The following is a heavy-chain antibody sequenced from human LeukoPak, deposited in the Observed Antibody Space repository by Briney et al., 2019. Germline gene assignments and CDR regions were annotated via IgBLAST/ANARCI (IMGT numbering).Heavy chain of an antibody. Sequence: RASVKVSCKASGYTLTGYYMHWVRQAPGQGLEWMGWINPNSGGTNYAQKFQGRVTMTRDTSISTAYMELSRLRSDDTAVYYCARDIKSAIAPYYYDSSGYLFYYWGQGTLVTVSS. CDR3: ARDIKSAIAPYYYDSSGYLFYY. CDR2: INPNSGGT. J-gene: IGHJ4*02. CDR1: GYTLTGYY. V-gene: IGHV1-2*02. D-gene: IGHD3-22*01.